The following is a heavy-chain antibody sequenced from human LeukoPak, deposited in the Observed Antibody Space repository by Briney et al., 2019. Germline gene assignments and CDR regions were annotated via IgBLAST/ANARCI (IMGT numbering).Heavy chain of an antibody. CDR3: ASGARSSSIGRLDY. CDR1: GGSISSSSYY. CDR2: FYYSGST. V-gene: IGHV4-39*01. J-gene: IGHJ4*02. D-gene: IGHD6-6*01. Sequence: PSETLSLTCTVSGGSISSSSYYWGWIRQPPGKGLEWIGSFYYSGSTYYNPSLKSRVTISVDTCKNQFSLKLSSVTATDTTVYYCASGARSSSIGRLDYWGQGTLVTVSS.